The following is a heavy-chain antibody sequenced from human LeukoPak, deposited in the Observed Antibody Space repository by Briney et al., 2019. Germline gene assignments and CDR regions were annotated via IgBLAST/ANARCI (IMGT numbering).Heavy chain of an antibody. CDR3: ARHLVGRFRGHHGYYFDD. Sequence: SETLSLTCTVSGGSIISTYYWAWLRQPPGKGLEWVASIYYSGITYYNPSLKSRVTISVDTSKNQFSLETSSVTAADTAVYYCARHLVGRFRGHHGYYFDDWGQGTLVAVSS. D-gene: IGHD3-10*01. J-gene: IGHJ4*02. V-gene: IGHV4-39*01. CDR1: GGSIISTYY. CDR2: IYYSGIT.